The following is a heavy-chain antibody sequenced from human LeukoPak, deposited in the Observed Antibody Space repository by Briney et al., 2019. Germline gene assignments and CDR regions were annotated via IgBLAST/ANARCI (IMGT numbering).Heavy chain of an antibody. CDR2: ISSTGTTI. CDR1: RFTFSDYF. J-gene: IGHJ4*02. D-gene: IGHD2-2*01. CDR3: ARIVVVPAARLRPATAPNDY. Sequence: GGSLRLSCAASRFTFSDYFMSWIRQAPGKGLEWVSYISSTGTTIYYADSVKGRFTISRDNAKNSLYLQMNSLRAEDTAVYYCARIVVVPAARLRPATAPNDYWGQGTLVTVSS. V-gene: IGHV3-11*04.